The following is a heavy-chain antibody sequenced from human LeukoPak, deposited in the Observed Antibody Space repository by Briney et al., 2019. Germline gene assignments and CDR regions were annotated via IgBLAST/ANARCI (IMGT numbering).Heavy chain of an antibody. Sequence: SETLSLTCTVSGGSISSSSYYWGWIRQPPGKGLEWIGSIYYSGSTYYNPSLKSRVTISVDTSKNQFSLKLSSVTAADTAVYYCARDGVTTNWFDPWGQGTLVTVSS. D-gene: IGHD4-17*01. V-gene: IGHV4-39*07. J-gene: IGHJ5*02. CDR1: GGSISSSSYY. CDR3: ARDGVTTNWFDP. CDR2: IYYSGST.